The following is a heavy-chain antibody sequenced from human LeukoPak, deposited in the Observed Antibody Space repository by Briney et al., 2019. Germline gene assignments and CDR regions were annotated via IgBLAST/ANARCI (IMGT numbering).Heavy chain of an antibody. D-gene: IGHD3-10*01. J-gene: IGHJ4*02. CDR3: VRDKGRLLRVFDY. Sequence: GGSLRLSCAASGFTFSSHWMSWIRQAPGKGLEWVANIKQDESEKFYVDSVKGRFTISRDNAKQSLYLQMDSLRAEDTAVYYCVRDKGRLLRVFDYWGQGTLVTVSS. V-gene: IGHV3-7*01. CDR1: GFTFSSHW. CDR2: IKQDESEK.